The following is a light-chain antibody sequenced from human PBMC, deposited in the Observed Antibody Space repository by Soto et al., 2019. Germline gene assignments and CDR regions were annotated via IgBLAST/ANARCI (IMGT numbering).Light chain of an antibody. CDR2: EVS. Sequence: SALTQPASVSGSPGQSITISCTGTSSDVGGYSRVSWYQHHTGKAPKLIIYEVSDRPSGVSNRFSGSKSGNTASLTISGLQAEDEADYYCNSYTSSNTRVFGTGTKLTVL. J-gene: IGLJ1*01. CDR1: SSDVGGYSR. V-gene: IGLV2-14*01. CDR3: NSYTSSNTRV.